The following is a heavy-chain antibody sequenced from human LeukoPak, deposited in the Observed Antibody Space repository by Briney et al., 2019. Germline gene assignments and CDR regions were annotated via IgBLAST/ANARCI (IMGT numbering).Heavy chain of an antibody. V-gene: IGHV5-51*01. Sequence: PGESLKISCKASGYNFMNSWIGWVRQMPGKGLEYMGGIYVDDSDTRYSPSFQGQVTISVDKSISTAYLQWSSLQASDTAMYYCATQGGSYNVRWFVPWGQRTLVTVSS. J-gene: IGHJ5*02. CDR2: IYVDDSDT. CDR1: GYNFMNSW. CDR3: ATQGGSYNVRWFVP. D-gene: IGHD1-26*01.